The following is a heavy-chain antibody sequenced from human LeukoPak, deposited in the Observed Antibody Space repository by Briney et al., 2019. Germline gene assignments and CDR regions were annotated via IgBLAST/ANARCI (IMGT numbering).Heavy chain of an antibody. CDR2: IIPIFGTA. J-gene: IGHJ5*02. CDR3: ARDVRGSCTSCSYNWFDP. D-gene: IGHD2-2*01. V-gene: IGHV1-69*13. CDR1: GGTFSSYA. Sequence: ASVKVSCKASGGTFSSYAISWVRQAPGQGLEWMGGIIPIFGTANYAQKFQGRVTITADESTSTAYMELSSLRSEDTAMYYCARDVRGSCTSCSYNWFDPWGQGTLVTVSS.